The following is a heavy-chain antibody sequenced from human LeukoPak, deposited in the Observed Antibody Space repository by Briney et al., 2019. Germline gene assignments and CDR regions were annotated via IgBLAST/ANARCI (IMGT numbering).Heavy chain of an antibody. CDR3: ARPFTMIARGSAFDI. V-gene: IGHV3-21*01. J-gene: IGHJ3*02. CDR1: GFTSSSYS. Sequence: GGSLRLSCAASGFTSSSYSMNWVRQAPGKGLERVSSISSSSSYIYYADSVKGRFTISRDNAKNSLYLQMNSLRAEDTAVYYCARPFTMIARGSAFDIWGQGTMVTVSS. CDR2: ISSSSSYI. D-gene: IGHD3-22*01.